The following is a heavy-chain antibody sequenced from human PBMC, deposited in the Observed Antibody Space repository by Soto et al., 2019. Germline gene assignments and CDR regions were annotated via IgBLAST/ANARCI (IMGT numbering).Heavy chain of an antibody. CDR1: GFSLSTSGVG. CDR3: AHKGYGDYPLDY. Sequence: QITLKESGPALVKPTQTLTLTCTFSGFSLSTSGVGVGWIRQPPGKALEWLAVIYWDYSKHYSPSLESRLTITMETSKNQVVLTMTNMDPVDTATYFCAHKGYGDYPLDYWGQGTLVTVSS. J-gene: IGHJ4*02. D-gene: IGHD4-17*01. V-gene: IGHV2-5*02. CDR2: IYWDYSK.